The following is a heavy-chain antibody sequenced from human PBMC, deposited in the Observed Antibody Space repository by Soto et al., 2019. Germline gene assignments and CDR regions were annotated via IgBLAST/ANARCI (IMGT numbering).Heavy chain of an antibody. V-gene: IGHV3-48*02. CDR3: ARVISMDLLLHTAIGY. D-gene: IGHD5-18*01. Sequence: GGSLRLSCAASGFTFSSYSMNWVRQAPGKGLEWLSYISSSSNTVYYEDSVKGRFTISRDNAKNSLYLQMNSLRDEDTAVYYCARVISMDLLLHTAIGYWGQGTLVTVSS. CDR1: GFTFSSYS. CDR2: ISSSSNTV. J-gene: IGHJ4*02.